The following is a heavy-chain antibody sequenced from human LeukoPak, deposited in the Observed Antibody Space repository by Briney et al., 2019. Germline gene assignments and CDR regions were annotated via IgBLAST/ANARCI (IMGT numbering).Heavy chain of an antibody. V-gene: IGHV3-23*01. D-gene: IGHD3-22*01. CDR1: GFTFSSYA. CDR2: ISGSGGST. Sequence: GGSLRLSCAASGFTFSSYAMSWARQAPGKGLEWVSAISGSGGSTYYADSVKGRFTISRDNSKNTLYLQMNSLRAEDTAVYYCAKRTPADYYDSSGYYYFWGQGTLVTVSS. J-gene: IGHJ4*02. CDR3: AKRTPADYYDSSGYYYF.